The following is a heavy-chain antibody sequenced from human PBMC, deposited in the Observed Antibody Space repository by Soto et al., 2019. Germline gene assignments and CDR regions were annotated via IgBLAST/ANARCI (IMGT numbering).Heavy chain of an antibody. CDR2: ISRTGGST. V-gene: IGHV3-23*01. CDR3: AKDSRSNSRIR. D-gene: IGHD4-4*01. Sequence: PGGSLRLSCEVSGFTFSSYAMSWVRQAPGKGLEWVSTISRTGGSTFYADSVKGRFTISRDMSKNTLYMQLNSLRVDDTAVYYCAKDSRSNSRIRWGQGTLVTVSS. J-gene: IGHJ4*02. CDR1: GFTFSSYA.